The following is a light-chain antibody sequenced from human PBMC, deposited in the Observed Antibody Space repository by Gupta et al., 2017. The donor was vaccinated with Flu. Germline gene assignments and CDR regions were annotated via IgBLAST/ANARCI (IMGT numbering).Light chain of an antibody. CDR2: KNN. V-gene: IGLV1-47*01. Sequence: QSVLTQPPSASGTPGQRVSIPCSGSYSNIGSNYVYWYQQLPAMAPKLLIYKNNQRPSGVPDRFSGSKSGTSASLAISGLRSEDEADYYCAAWDDSLNGPVFAGGTKLTVL. J-gene: IGLJ2*01. CDR3: AAWDDSLNGPV. CDR1: YSNIGSNY.